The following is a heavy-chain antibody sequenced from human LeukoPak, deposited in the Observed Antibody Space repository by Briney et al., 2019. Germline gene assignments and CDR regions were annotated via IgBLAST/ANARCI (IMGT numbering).Heavy chain of an antibody. Sequence: ASVKVSCKASGYTFTSYGISWVRQAPGQGLEWMGWISAYNGNTNNAQKLQGRVTMTTDTSTSTAYMELRSLRSDDTAVYYCARDRPPPLGYSYVRATLFDYWGQGTLVTVSS. CDR3: ARDRPPPLGYSYVRATLFDY. J-gene: IGHJ4*02. CDR2: ISAYNGNT. V-gene: IGHV1-18*01. CDR1: GYTFTSYG. D-gene: IGHD5-18*01.